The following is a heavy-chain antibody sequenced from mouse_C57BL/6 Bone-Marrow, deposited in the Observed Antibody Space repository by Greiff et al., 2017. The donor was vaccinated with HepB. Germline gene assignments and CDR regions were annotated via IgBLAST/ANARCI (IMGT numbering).Heavy chain of an antibody. D-gene: IGHD1-1*01. Sequence: EVKVVESGGDLVKPGGSLKLSCAASGFTFSSYGMSWVRQTPDKRLEWVATISSGGSYTYYPDSVKGRFTISRDNAKNTLYLQMSSLKSEDTAMYYCARPAYYYGSRAWFAYWGQGTLVTVSA. CDR2: ISSGGSYT. CDR3: ARPAYYYGSRAWFAY. J-gene: IGHJ3*01. CDR1: GFTFSSYG. V-gene: IGHV5-6*01.